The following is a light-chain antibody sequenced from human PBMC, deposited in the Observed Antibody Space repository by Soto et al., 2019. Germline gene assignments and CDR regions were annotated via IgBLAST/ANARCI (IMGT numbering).Light chain of an antibody. CDR2: EVT. J-gene: IGLJ1*01. CDR3: SSYTSSSTHYV. Sequence: QSVLTQPASVSGSPGQSITISCTGTSSDVGSHNFVSWYQQRPGKAPKLMIFEVTKRPSGVSNRFSGSKSGNTASLTISGLQAEDEADYYCSSYTSSSTHYVFGTGTKLTVL. V-gene: IGLV2-14*02. CDR1: SSDVGSHNF.